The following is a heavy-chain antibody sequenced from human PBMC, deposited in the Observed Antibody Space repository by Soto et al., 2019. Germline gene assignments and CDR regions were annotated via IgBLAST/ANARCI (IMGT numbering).Heavy chain of an antibody. J-gene: IGHJ6*02. CDR1: GGTFSSYT. D-gene: IGHD3-10*01. Sequence: QVQLVQSGAEVKKPGSSVKVSCKASGGTFSSYTISWVRQAPGQGLEWMGRIIPILGIANYAQKFPARVTITADKSTSTAYMELSSLRSEDTAVYYCARGGITMVRGVDGMDVWGQGTTVTVSS. CDR2: IIPILGIA. V-gene: IGHV1-69*02. CDR3: ARGGITMVRGVDGMDV.